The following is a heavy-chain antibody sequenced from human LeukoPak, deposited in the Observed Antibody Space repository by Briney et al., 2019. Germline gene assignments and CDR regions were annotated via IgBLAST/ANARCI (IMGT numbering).Heavy chain of an antibody. CDR2: INHSGST. D-gene: IGHD6-6*01. J-gene: IGHJ4*02. V-gene: IGHV4-34*01. Sequence: PSETLSLTCAVYGGSFSGYYWSWIRQPPGKGLEWIGEINHSGSTNYNPSLKSRVTISVDTSKNQFSLKLSSVTAADTAVYYCARDTRDSSSWGIFDYWGQGTLVTVSS. CDR1: GGSFSGYY. CDR3: ARDTRDSSSWGIFDY.